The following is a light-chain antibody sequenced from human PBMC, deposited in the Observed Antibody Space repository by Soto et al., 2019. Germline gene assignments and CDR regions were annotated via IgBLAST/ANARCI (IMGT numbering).Light chain of an antibody. Sequence: EIVLTQSPGTLSLSPGERATLSCRASQSLRNNYLAWYQQKPGQTPRLLLHSASSRATGIPDRFSGSGSGTDFTLTISRLEPEDFAVYYWQQFNNSPLTFGGGTKVEIK. CDR1: QSLRNNY. CDR2: SAS. CDR3: QQFNNSPLT. V-gene: IGKV3-20*01. J-gene: IGKJ4*01.